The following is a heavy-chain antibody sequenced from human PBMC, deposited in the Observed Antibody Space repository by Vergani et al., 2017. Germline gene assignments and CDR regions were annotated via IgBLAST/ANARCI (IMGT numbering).Heavy chain of an antibody. D-gene: IGHD6-13*01. Sequence: EVHLLESGGGLVQSGGSLRLSCAASGFTFSNSAVSWVRQAPGRGLAWVSSISGPGLSTYYADSVKGRFSISRDNSKNTVFLQMNSLRAEDTALYYCVKDIAASGNYWYFDLWGRGTLVTVSS. V-gene: IGHV3-23*01. J-gene: IGHJ2*01. CDR2: ISGPGLST. CDR3: VKDIAASGNYWYFDL. CDR1: GFTFSNSA.